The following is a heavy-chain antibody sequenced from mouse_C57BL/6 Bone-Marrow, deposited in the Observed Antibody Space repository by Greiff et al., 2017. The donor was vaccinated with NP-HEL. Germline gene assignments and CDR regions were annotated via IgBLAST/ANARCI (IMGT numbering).Heavy chain of an antibody. CDR2: IYPSDSEN. D-gene: IGHD3-3*01. J-gene: IGHJ3*01. Sequence: QVQLQQPGAELVRPGSSVKLSCKASGYTFTSYWMDWVKQRPGQGLEWIGNIYPSDSENHYNQKFKDKATLTVDKSSSTAYMQLISLTSEDSAVEYCARGLGAWFAYWGQGTLVTVSA. V-gene: IGHV1-61*01. CDR3: ARGLGAWFAY. CDR1: GYTFTSYW.